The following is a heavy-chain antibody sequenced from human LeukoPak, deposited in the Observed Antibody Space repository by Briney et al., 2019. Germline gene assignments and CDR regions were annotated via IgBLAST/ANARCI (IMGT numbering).Heavy chain of an antibody. V-gene: IGHV1-18*04. CDR1: GYTFSTYG. J-gene: IGHJ3*02. CDR3: ARPEAMAKGSAFDI. Sequence: ASVKVSCKASGYTFSTYGITWVRQAPGQGLEWMGWVSAYNTNTVYAEKLQGRVTMTTDTSTSTASMELRSLRSEDTAVYYCARPEAMAKGSAFDIWGQGTMVTVSS. CDR2: VSAYNTNT. D-gene: IGHD5-18*01.